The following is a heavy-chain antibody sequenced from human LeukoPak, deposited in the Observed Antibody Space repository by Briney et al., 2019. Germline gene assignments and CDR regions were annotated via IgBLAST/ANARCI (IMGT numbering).Heavy chain of an antibody. J-gene: IGHJ5*02. CDR2: IIPIFGTA. CDR3: ARGLGYCSSTSCSHNP. D-gene: IGHD2-2*01. CDR1: GGTFSSYA. V-gene: IGHV1-69*01. Sequence: ASVKVSCKASGGTFSSYAISWVRQAPGQGLEWMGGIIPIFGTANYAQKFQGRVTITADESTSTAYMELSSLRSEDTAVYYCARGLGYCSSTSCSHNPWGQGTLVTVSS.